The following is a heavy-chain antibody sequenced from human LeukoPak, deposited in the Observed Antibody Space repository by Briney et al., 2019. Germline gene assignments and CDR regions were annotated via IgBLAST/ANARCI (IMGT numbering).Heavy chain of an antibody. CDR3: ARQKRRAAGLPLDY. V-gene: IGHV4-34*01. Sequence: SETLSLTCAVYGGSFSGYYWSWIRRPPGKGLEWIGEINHSGSTNYNPSLKSRVTISVDTSKNQFSLKLSSVTAADTAVYYCARQKRRAAGLPLDYWGQGTLVTVSS. CDR2: INHSGST. D-gene: IGHD6-13*01. CDR1: GGSFSGYY. J-gene: IGHJ4*02.